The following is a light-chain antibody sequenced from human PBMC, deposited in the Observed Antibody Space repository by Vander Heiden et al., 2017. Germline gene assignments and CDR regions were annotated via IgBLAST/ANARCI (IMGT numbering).Light chain of an antibody. CDR3: MQGTHWPPIT. CDR2: KVS. V-gene: IGKV2-30*01. Sequence: DVVMTQSPLSLPVTLGQPASISCRSSQSLVYSDGITYLNWFQQRPGQSPRRLIYKVSNRDSGVPDRFSGSGSGTDFTLKINRVEAEDVGVYYCMQGTHWPPITFGQGTRLEIK. J-gene: IGKJ5*01. CDR1: QSLVYSDGITY.